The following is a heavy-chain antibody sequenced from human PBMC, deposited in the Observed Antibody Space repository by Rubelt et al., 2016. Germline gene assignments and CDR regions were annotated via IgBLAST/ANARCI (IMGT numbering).Heavy chain of an antibody. J-gene: IGHJ4*02. D-gene: IGHD1-26*01. CDR1: GFTFSNFW. Sequence: EVQVVESGGGLVQPGGSLRLSCAVSGFTFSNFWMSWVRQAPGKGLEWVANINQDGSERYYVASVHGRFTISRDNAENSLYLQMNSLRAEDTAVDYGVREEGGSYYAYWGQGALVIVSS. CDR3: VREEGGSYYAY. CDR2: INQDGSER. V-gene: IGHV3-7*01.